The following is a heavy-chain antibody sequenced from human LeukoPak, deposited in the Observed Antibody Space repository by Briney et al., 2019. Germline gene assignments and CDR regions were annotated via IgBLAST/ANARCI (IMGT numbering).Heavy chain of an antibody. D-gene: IGHD6-13*01. CDR3: ASAPISAAGFSFYFYGMDV. CDR1: GGSISSSGYY. CDR2: MSYSGST. Sequence: SQTLSLTCSVSGGSISSSGYYWNWIRQPPGRGLEWIGSMSYSGSTFYSPPLKSRVSMSLDKSKSQFSLRVSSVRAADTAVYYCASAPISAAGFSFYFYGMDVWGKGTTVTVSS. J-gene: IGHJ6*04. V-gene: IGHV4-30-4*01.